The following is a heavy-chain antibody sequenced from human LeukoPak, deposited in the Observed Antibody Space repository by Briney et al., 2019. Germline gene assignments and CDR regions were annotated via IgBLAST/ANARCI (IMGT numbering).Heavy chain of an antibody. D-gene: IGHD6-13*01. CDR1: GFTFSSSW. Sequence: GGSLRLSCAASGFTFSSSWMSWVRQAPGKGLEWVANIKQDGSEKYYVDSVKGRFTISRDNAKNSLHLQMNSLRAEDTAVYYWARNRFAKSSSGPLFASWGK. J-gene: IGHJ4*02. CDR2: IKQDGSEK. V-gene: IGHV3-7*04. CDR3: ARNRFAKSSSGPLFAS.